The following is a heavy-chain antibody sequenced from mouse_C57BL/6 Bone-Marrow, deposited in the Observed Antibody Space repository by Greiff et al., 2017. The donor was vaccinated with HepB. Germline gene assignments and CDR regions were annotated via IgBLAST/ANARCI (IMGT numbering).Heavy chain of an antibody. D-gene: IGHD4-1*01. CDR3: ARQNWEGAWFAY. V-gene: IGHV5-12*01. CDR1: GFTFSDYY. J-gene: IGHJ3*01. CDR2: ISNGGGST. Sequence: VQLKESGGGLVQPGGSLKLSCAASGFTFSDYYMYWVRQTPEKRLEWVAYISNGGGSTYYPDTVKGRFTISRDNAKNTLYLQMSRLKSEDTAMYYCARQNWEGAWFAYWGQGTLVTVSA.